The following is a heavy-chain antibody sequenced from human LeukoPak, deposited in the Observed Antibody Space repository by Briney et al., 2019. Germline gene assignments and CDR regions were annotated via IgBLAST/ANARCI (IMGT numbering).Heavy chain of an antibody. CDR3: ARDRDFWSGYYTGYYYYYMDV. J-gene: IGHJ6*03. V-gene: IGHV3-7*01. Sequence: GGSLRLSCAASGFTFSSYWMSWVRQAPGKGLEWVANIKQDGSEKYYVDSVKGRFTISRDNAKNSLYLQMNSLRAEDTAVYYCARDRDFWSGYYTGYYYYYMDVWGKGTTVTVSS. D-gene: IGHD3-3*01. CDR1: GFTFSSYW. CDR2: IKQDGSEK.